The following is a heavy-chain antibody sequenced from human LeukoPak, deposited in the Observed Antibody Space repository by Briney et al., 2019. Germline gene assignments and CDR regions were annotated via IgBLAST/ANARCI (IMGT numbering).Heavy chain of an antibody. Sequence: PGGSLRLSCAASGFSFSTYGMHWVRQAPGKGLERVAFIRYDGSNKYYADSVKDRFTISRDNSKNTLYLQMDSLRAEDTAVYYCAKAYCSGGSCYGSYFDYWGQGTLVTASS. D-gene: IGHD2-15*01. V-gene: IGHV3-30*02. CDR3: AKAYCSGGSCYGSYFDY. CDR1: GFSFSTYG. J-gene: IGHJ4*02. CDR2: IRYDGSNK.